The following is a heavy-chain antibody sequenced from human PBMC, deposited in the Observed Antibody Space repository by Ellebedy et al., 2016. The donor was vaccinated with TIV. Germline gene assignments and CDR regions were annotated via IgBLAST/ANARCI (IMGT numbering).Heavy chain of an antibody. V-gene: IGHV4-61*01. D-gene: IGHD3-10*01. CDR2: IYYSGST. CDR3: ARVEAYYYGSGSYSSDY. Sequence: GSLRLSXTVSGGSVSSGSYYWSWIRQPPGKGLEWIGYIYYSGSTNYNPSLKSRVTISVDTSKNQFSLKLSSVTAADTAVYYCARVEAYYYGSGSYSSDYWGQGTLVTVSS. CDR1: GGSVSSGSYY. J-gene: IGHJ4*02.